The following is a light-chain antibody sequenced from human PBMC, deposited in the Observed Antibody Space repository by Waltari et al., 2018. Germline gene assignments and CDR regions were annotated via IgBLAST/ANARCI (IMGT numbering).Light chain of an antibody. J-gene: IGLJ2*01. CDR2: EVD. CDR1: SSDVGSYYL. CDR3: SSYTYGGPWV. V-gene: IGLV2-23*02. Sequence: SALTQPASVSASPGQSLTISCPGSSSDVGSYYLVAWYQQHPGKAPHLLIYEVDKRPSGVSYRFSGSKSGNAASLTISGLQAEDEAHYFCSSYTYGGPWVFGGGTLLTVL.